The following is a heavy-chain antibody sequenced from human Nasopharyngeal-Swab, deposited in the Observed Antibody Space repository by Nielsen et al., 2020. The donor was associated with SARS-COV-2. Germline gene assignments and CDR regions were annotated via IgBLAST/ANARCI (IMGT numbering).Heavy chain of an antibody. CDR3: ARVAYYYYGMDV. CDR2: IYYSGST. V-gene: IGHV4-59*01. J-gene: IGHJ6*02. Sequence: WIRQPPGKGLEWIGYIYYSGSTNYNPSLKSRVTISVDTSKNQFSLKLSSVTAADTAVYYCARVAYYYYGMDVWGQGTTVTVSS.